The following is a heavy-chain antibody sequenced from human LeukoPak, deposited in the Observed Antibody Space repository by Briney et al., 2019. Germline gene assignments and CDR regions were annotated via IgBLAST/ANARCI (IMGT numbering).Heavy chain of an antibody. D-gene: IGHD3-3*01. J-gene: IGHJ4*02. CDR3: AKSLLRPGY. CDR2: INGSGGST. Sequence: GGSLRLSCAASRFTFSSYGMHWVRQAPGKGLEWVSDINGSGGSTYYADSVKGRFTISRDNSKNTLYLQMNSLRAEDTAVYYCAKSLLRPGYWGQGTLVTVSS. V-gene: IGHV3-23*01. CDR1: RFTFSSYG.